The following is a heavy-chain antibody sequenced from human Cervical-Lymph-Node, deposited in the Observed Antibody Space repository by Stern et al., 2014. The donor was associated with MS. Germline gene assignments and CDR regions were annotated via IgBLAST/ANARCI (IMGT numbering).Heavy chain of an antibody. CDR3: ARGDHWSGDY. CDR1: GFGFSSYW. Sequence: EVQLVESGGGLVQPGGSLRLSCVASGFGFSSYWMSWVRQAPGKGLEWVANIKQDGSEKYNVDSVKGRFTISRDNAKNSLYLQMNSLRGEDTAVYYCARGDHWSGDYWGQGTLVTVSS. V-gene: IGHV3-7*01. J-gene: IGHJ4*02. CDR2: IKQDGSEK. D-gene: IGHD3-3*01.